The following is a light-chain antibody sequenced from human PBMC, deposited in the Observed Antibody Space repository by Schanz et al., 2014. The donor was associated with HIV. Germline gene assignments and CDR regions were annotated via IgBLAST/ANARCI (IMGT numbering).Light chain of an antibody. CDR1: QSISDS. CDR3: LQYNHYGYT. J-gene: IGKJ2*01. CDR2: EAS. V-gene: IGKV1-5*03. Sequence: DIQMTQSPSILYASVGDRITITCRASQSISDSLAWYQQKPGKAPNLLIYEASTLETGVPSRFSGSGSGTEFTLTISSLQPDDFATYYCLQYNHYGYTFGQGTKLDIQ.